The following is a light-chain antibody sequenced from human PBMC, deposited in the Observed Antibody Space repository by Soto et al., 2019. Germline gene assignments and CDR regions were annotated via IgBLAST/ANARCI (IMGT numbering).Light chain of an antibody. Sequence: QSVLTQPRSVSASPGQSVTISCTGTRSDVGGYNYVSWYQHHSGKAPKLMISDVSNRPSGVSDRFSGSKSGNTASLTISGLQAEDEADYFRSSYTSSSTYVFGTGTKVTVL. V-gene: IGLV2-14*03. CDR2: DVS. CDR1: RSDVGGYNY. CDR3: SSYTSSSTYV. J-gene: IGLJ1*01.